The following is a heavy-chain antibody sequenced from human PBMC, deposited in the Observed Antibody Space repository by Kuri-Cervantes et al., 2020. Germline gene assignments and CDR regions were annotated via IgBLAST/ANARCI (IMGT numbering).Heavy chain of an antibody. CDR2: IYYSGST. V-gene: IGHV4-59*01. D-gene: IGHD3-9*01. CDR1: GGSISSYY. CDR3: ARGRLRYFDWSLNWFDP. Sequence: SETLSLTCTVSGGSISSYYWSWIRQPPGKGLEWIGYIYYSGSTNYNPSLKSRVTISVDTSKNQFSLKLSSVTAADTAVYYCARGRLRYFDWSLNWFDPWGQGTLVTVSS. J-gene: IGHJ5*02.